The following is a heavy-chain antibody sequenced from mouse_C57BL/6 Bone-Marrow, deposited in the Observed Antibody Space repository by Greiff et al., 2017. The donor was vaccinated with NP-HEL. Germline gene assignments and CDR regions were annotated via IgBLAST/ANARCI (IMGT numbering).Heavy chain of an antibody. V-gene: IGHV1-69*01. CDR1: GYTFTSYW. D-gene: IGHD4-1*01. J-gene: IGHJ2*01. CDR2: IDPSDSYT. CDR3: ARLGVDY. Sequence: QVQLQQSGAELVMPGASVKLSCKASGYTFTSYWMHWVKQRPGQGLERIGEIDPSDSYTNYNQKFKGKSTLTVDKSSSTAYMQLSSLTSEDSAVYYCARLGVDYWGQGTTLTVSS.